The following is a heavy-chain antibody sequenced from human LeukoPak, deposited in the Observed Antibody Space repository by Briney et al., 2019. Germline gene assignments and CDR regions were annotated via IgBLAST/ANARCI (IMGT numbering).Heavy chain of an antibody. J-gene: IGHJ4*02. V-gene: IGHV3-23*01. CDR3: AKVGYSYGYEIDY. D-gene: IGHD5-18*01. Sequence: GGSLRLSCAASGFTFSSYAMSWVRQAPGKGLEWVSAISGSGGSTYYADSAKGRFTISRDNSKNTLYLQMNSLRAEDTAVYYCAKVGYSYGYEIDYWGQGTLVTVSS. CDR1: GFTFSSYA. CDR2: ISGSGGST.